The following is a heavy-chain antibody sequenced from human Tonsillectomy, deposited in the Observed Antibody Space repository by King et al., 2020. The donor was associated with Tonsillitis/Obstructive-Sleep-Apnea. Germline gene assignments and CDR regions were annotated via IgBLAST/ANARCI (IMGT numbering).Heavy chain of an antibody. D-gene: IGHD3-22*01. V-gene: IGHV4-59*01. CDR3: ARVSYYDSSGYYPQYWYFDL. CDR2: IYYSGST. Sequence: VQLQESGPGLVKPSETLSLTCTVFGGSISSYYWSWIRQPPGKGLEWIGYIYYSGSTNYNPSLKCRGTITVDTSKNPFSLKLRSVTAADTAVYYCARVSYYDSSGYYPQYWYFDLWGRGTLVTVSS. J-gene: IGHJ2*01. CDR1: GGSISSYY.